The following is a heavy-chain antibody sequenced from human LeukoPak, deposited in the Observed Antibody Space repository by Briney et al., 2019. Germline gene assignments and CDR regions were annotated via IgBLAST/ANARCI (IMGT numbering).Heavy chain of an antibody. CDR2: IKSKTDGGTT. J-gene: IGHJ6*03. Sequence: PGGSLRLSCATSGFTFSNYWMSWARQAPGKGLEWVGRIKSKTDGGTTDYAAPVKGRLTISRDDSKNTLYLQIHSLKTEDTAVYYCTPVPIEACSGGNCFFYYYYYMDVWGKGTTVTISS. CDR1: GFTFSNYW. V-gene: IGHV3-15*01. CDR3: TPVPIEACSGGNCFFYYYYYMDV. D-gene: IGHD2-15*01.